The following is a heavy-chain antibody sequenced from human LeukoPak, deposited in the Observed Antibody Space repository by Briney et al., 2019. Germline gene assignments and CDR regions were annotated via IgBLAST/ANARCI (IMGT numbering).Heavy chain of an antibody. V-gene: IGHV3-7*01. CDR2: IKQDGSEK. J-gene: IGHJ4*02. D-gene: IGHD3-10*01. Sequence: PGGSLRLSCAASGFTFSSYWMSWVRQAPGKGLEWVANIKQDGSEKYYVDSVKGRFTISRDNAKNSLYLQMNSLRAEDTAVYYCAKVVWFGGGNFDYWGQGTLVTVSS. CDR3: AKVVWFGGGNFDY. CDR1: GFTFSSYW.